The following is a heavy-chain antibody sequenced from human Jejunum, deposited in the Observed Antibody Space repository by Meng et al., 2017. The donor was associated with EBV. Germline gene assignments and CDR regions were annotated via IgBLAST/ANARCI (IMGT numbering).Heavy chain of an antibody. Sequence: EMQLAESGGGVVRPGGSLRLSCVASGFTFSSYDLSWVRQAPGKGLEWVSSITGGGGGTYYADSVKGRFTVSRDNSKNTLYLQLNSLRADDTAIYYCANTYNFQYWGQGTLVTVSS. D-gene: IGHD4-11*01. CDR2: ITGGGGGT. V-gene: IGHV3-23*04. CDR1: GFTFSSYD. CDR3: ANTYNFQY. J-gene: IGHJ4*02.